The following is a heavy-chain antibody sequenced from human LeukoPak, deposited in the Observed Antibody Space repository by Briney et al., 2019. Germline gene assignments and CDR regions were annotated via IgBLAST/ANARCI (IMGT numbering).Heavy chain of an antibody. CDR2: ISWNSGSI. CDR3: AKDSGYYDSSGYQDY. J-gene: IGHJ4*02. D-gene: IGHD3-22*01. V-gene: IGHV3-9*01. Sequence: GGSLRLSCAASGFTFDDYAMHWVRQAPGKGLEWVSGISWNSGSIGYADSVKGRFTISRDNAKNSLYLQMNSLRAEDTALYYCAKDSGYYDSSGYQDYWGQGTLVTVSS. CDR1: GFTFDDYA.